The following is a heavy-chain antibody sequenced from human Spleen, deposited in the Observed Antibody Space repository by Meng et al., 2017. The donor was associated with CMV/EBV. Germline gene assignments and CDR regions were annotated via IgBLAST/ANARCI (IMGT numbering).Heavy chain of an antibody. J-gene: IGHJ6*02. CDR3: AKDFGAARPWSYYYYGMDV. D-gene: IGHD6-6*01. CDR1: RFIFSTYA. Sequence: GESLKISCAASRFIFSTYAMSWVRQAPGKGLEWVSAISGNSGSIFYADSVRGRFTVSRDNSKNTLYLQMNSLRAEDTAVYYCAKDFGAARPWSYYYYGMDVWGQGTTVTVSS. V-gene: IGHV3-23*01. CDR2: ISGNSGSI.